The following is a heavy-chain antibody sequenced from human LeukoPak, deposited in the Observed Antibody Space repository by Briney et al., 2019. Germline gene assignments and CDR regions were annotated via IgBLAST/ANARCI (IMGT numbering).Heavy chain of an antibody. CDR1: GGSISGYY. J-gene: IGHJ5*02. D-gene: IGHD2-8*01. Sequence: TSETLSLTCTVSGGSISGYYWSWIRQPPGKGLEWIGYILDSGSTNYNPSLKSRVTISVDTSKNQFSLKLSSVTAADTAVYFCARVSTNGVSNWFDPWGQGTLVTVSS. CDR3: ARVSTNGVSNWFDP. CDR2: ILDSGST. V-gene: IGHV4-59*01.